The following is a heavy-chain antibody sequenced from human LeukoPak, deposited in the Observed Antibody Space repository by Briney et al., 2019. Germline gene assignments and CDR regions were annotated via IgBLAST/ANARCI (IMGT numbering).Heavy chain of an antibody. V-gene: IGHV1-46*01. CDR2: INPSGGST. CDR1: GYTFTSYY. CDR3: ARGFTHRMYYYAGGDAFDF. D-gene: IGHD3-10*01. J-gene: IGHJ3*01. Sequence: ASVKVSCKASGYTFTSYYMHWVRQAPGQGLEWMGIINPSGGSTSYAQKFQGRVTMTRDTSTSTVYMELSSLRSEDTAVYYCARGFTHRMYYYAGGDAFDFWGQGTMVTVSS.